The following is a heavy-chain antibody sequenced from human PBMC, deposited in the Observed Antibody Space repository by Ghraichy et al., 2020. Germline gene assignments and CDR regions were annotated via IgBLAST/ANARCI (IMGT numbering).Heavy chain of an antibody. V-gene: IGHV4-59*08. CDR3: ARQAMGAFDI. D-gene: IGHD3-16*01. CDR2: IYYSGST. Sequence: SETLSLTCTVSGGSISSYYWSWIRQPPGKGLEWIGYIYYSGSTNYNPSLKSRVTISVDTSKNQFSLKLSSVTAADTAVYYCARQAMGAFDIWGQGTMVTVSS. J-gene: IGHJ3*02. CDR1: GGSISSYY.